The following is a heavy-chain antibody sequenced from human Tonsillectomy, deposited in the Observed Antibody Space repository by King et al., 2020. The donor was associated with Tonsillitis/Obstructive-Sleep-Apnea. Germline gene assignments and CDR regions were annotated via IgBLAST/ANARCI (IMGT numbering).Heavy chain of an antibody. J-gene: IGHJ6*03. Sequence: QLQESGPGLVKPSETLSLTCTVSGDSISSYYWSWIRQPPGKGLEFIGYMYHSGSTNYNPSLKSRVTISVDTSKKQFSLKLSSVTAADTAVYYCARLVGYYYYMDVWGEGTTVTVSS. CDR2: MYHSGST. V-gene: IGHV4-59*08. CDR3: ARLVGYYYYMDV. CDR1: GDSISSYY.